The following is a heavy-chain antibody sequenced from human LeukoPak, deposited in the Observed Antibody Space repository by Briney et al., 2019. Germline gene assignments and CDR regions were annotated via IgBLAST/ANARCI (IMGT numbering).Heavy chain of an antibody. Sequence: ASVKVSCKASGYTFTSYDINWVRQATGQGLEWMGWMNPNSGNTGYAQKFQGRVTMTRNTSISTAYMELSSLRSEDTAVYYCARGRGSYDSSGYYPVDEYYYYGMDVWGQGTTVTVSS. J-gene: IGHJ6*02. CDR1: GYTFTSYD. V-gene: IGHV1-8*01. D-gene: IGHD3-22*01. CDR2: MNPNSGNT. CDR3: ARGRGSYDSSGYYPVDEYYYYGMDV.